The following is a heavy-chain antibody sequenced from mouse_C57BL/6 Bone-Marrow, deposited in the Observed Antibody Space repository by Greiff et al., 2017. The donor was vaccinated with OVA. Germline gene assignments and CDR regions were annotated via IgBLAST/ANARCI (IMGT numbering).Heavy chain of an antibody. CDR1: GFTFSSYA. Sequence: EVMLVESGGGLVKPGGSLKLSCAASGFTFSSYAMSWVRQTPEKRLEWVATISDGGSYTYYPDNVKGRFTISRDNAKNNLYLQMSHLKSEDTAMYYCARGGSNDWFAYWGQGTLVTVSA. CDR3: ARGGSNDWFAY. V-gene: IGHV5-4*03. CDR2: ISDGGSYT. J-gene: IGHJ3*01. D-gene: IGHD1-1*02.